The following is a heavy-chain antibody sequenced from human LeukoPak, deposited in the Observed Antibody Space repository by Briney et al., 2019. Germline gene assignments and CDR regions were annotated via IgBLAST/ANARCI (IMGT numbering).Heavy chain of an antibody. D-gene: IGHD3-16*01. CDR3: AKRGGGVSNFDY. V-gene: IGHV3-23*01. J-gene: IGHJ4*02. CDR2: ISGSGGST. Sequence: PGGSLRLSCAASGFTFSSYAMSWVRQAPGKGLEWVSAISGSGGSTYYADSVEGRFTVSRDNFNNTLYLQMNRLRAEDTAVYYCAKRGGGVSNFDYWGQGTLVTVSS. CDR1: GFTFSSYA.